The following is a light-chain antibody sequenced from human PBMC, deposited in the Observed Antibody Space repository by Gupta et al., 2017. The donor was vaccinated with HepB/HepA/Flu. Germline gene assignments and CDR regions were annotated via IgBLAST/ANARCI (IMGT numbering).Light chain of an antibody. J-gene: IGLJ2*01. CDR1: SSDVGAYNY. Sequence: SALPQPASVSGSPGQSITLSCTGSSSDVGAYNYVSWYQQHPGKSPKLIIYDVSNRPSGVSNRFSGSKSGSTASLTISGLQVEDEAHYYCFSYAGSYYRLFGGGTKLTVL. V-gene: IGLV2-14*03. CDR3: FSYAGSYYRL. CDR2: DVS.